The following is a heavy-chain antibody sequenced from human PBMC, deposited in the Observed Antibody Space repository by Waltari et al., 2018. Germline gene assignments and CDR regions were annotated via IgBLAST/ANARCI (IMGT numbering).Heavy chain of an antibody. CDR2: IIPIFGTA. J-gene: IGHJ6*02. CDR3: ARSMITFGGVIVIPSYYYYYGMDV. D-gene: IGHD3-16*02. V-gene: IGHV1-69*13. CDR1: GGTFSSYA. Sequence: QVQLVQSGAEVKKPGSSVKVSCKASGGTFSSYAISWVRQAPGQGLEWMGGIIPIFGTANYAQKFQGRVTITADESTSTAYMELSSLRSEDTAVYYCARSMITFGGVIVIPSYYYYYGMDVWGQGTTVTVSS.